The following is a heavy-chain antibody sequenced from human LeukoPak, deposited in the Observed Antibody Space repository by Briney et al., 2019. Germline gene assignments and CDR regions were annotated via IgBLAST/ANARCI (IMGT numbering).Heavy chain of an antibody. D-gene: IGHD1-7*01. CDR2: IWYDGSNK. Sequence: GGSLRLSCAASGFTFSSYGMHWVRQAPDKGLEWVAVIWYDGSNKYYADSVKGRFTISRDNSKNTLYLQMNSLRAEDTAVYYCAKDSPELELTPPFDYWGQGTLVTVSS. CDR3: AKDSPELELTPPFDY. J-gene: IGHJ4*02. V-gene: IGHV3-33*06. CDR1: GFTFSSYG.